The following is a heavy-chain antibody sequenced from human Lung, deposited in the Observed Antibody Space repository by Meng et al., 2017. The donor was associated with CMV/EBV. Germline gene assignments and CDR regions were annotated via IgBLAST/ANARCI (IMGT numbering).Heavy chain of an antibody. V-gene: IGHV3-23*01. CDR3: AKKGGDGALHYFDY. D-gene: IGHD3-16*01. Sequence: GEXXKISCAASGFIFSNYAMSWVRQAPGKGLEWISFMSGSGSMMFYVDSVRGRFTISRDSSKNTLYLQMNSLRAEDTAVYYCAKKGGDGALHYFDYWGQGTXVTGYS. CDR1: GFIFSNYA. CDR2: MSGSGSMM. J-gene: IGHJ4*02.